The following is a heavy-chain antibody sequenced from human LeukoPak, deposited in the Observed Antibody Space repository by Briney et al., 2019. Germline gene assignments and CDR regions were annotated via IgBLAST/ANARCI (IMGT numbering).Heavy chain of an antibody. Sequence: ASVKVSCKASGYTFTGYYMHWVRQAPGQGLEWMGWINPNSGGTNYAQKFQGWVTMTRDTSISTAYMELSRLRSDDTAVYYCARGLGYSGYAGVGSWFDPWGRGTLVTVSS. V-gene: IGHV1-2*04. CDR1: GYTFTGYY. J-gene: IGHJ5*02. D-gene: IGHD5-12*01. CDR3: ARGLGYSGYAGVGSWFDP. CDR2: INPNSGGT.